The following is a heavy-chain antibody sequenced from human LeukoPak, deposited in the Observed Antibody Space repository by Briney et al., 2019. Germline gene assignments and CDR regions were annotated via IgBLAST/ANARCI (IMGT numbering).Heavy chain of an antibody. J-gene: IGHJ4*02. CDR1: GFTFSSYG. D-gene: IGHD6-13*01. Sequence: PGGSLRLSCAASGFTFSSYGMHWVRQAPGKGLEWVAFIRYDGSNKYYADSVKGRFTISRDNSKNTLYLQMNSLRAEDTAVYYCARHPIAAAPIDYWGQGTLVTVSS. CDR2: IRYDGSNK. CDR3: ARHPIAAAPIDY. V-gene: IGHV3-30*02.